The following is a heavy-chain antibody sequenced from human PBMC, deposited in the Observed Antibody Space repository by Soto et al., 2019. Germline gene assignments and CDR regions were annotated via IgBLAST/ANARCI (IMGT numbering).Heavy chain of an antibody. V-gene: IGHV4-38-2*02. CDR3: AREAYDRADY. CDR1: GYSISSGYH. CDR2: IYHSGTS. J-gene: IGHJ4*02. D-gene: IGHD3-10*02. Sequence: PSETLSLTCDVSGYSISSGYHWGWNRQPPGKGLEWIGSIYHSGTSYYNPSLMSRVSISVDTSKNQFSLKVTSVTAADTAVYYCAREAYDRADYWGQGTQVTSPQ.